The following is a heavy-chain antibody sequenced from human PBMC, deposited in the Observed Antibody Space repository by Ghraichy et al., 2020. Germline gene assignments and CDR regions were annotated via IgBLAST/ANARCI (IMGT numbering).Heavy chain of an antibody. CDR2: IRSKAYGGTT. CDR3: TRDKGELSGYEPDY. Sequence: GGSLRLSCTASGFTFGDYAMSWVRQAPGKGLEWVGFIRSKAYGGTTEYAASVKGRFTISRDDSKSIAYLQMNSLKTEDTAVYYCTRDKGELSGYEPDYWGQGTLVTVSS. CDR1: GFTFGDYA. D-gene: IGHD5-12*01. J-gene: IGHJ4*02. V-gene: IGHV3-49*04.